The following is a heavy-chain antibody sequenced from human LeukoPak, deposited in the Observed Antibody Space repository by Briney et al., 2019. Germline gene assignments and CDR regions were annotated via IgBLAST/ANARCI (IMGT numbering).Heavy chain of an antibody. Sequence: SETLSLTCTVSGGSISSSSYYWVWIRQPPGKGLEWIGSIYYSGSTYYNPSLKSRVTISVDTSKNQFSLKLSSVTAADTAVYYCARRYYYDSSGYYHDYWGQGTLVTVSS. CDR2: IYYSGST. J-gene: IGHJ4*02. V-gene: IGHV4-39*01. CDR3: ARRYYYDSSGYYHDY. CDR1: GGSISSSSYY. D-gene: IGHD3-22*01.